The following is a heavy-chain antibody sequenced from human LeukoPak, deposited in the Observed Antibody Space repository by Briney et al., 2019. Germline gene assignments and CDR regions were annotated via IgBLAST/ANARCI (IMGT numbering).Heavy chain of an antibody. D-gene: IGHD3-22*01. V-gene: IGHV1-2*02. CDR1: GYTFTGYY. J-gene: IGHJ4*02. CDR3: ARDPPQTYYYDSSGYYLLL. Sequence: GASVKVSCKASGYTFTGYYMHWVRQAPGQGLEWMGWINPNSGGTNYAQKFQGRVTMTRDTSISTAYMELSRLRSDDTAVYYGARDPPQTYYYDSSGYYLLLWGQGTLVTVSS. CDR2: INPNSGGT.